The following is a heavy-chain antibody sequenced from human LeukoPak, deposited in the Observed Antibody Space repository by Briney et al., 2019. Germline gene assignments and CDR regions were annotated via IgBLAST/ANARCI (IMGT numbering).Heavy chain of an antibody. CDR3: AKDLVGIAGITMVRGVIRGAFDI. CDR1: GFTFSSYA. V-gene: IGHV3-23*01. CDR2: ISGSGGST. Sequence: GGSLTLSCAASGFTFSSYAMSWVRQAPPKGLEWVSAISGSGGSTYYADSVQGRFTISRDNSKNTLYLQMNSLRTEDTAVYYWAKDLVGIAGITMVRGVIRGAFDIWGQGTMVTVSS. D-gene: IGHD3-10*01. J-gene: IGHJ3*02.